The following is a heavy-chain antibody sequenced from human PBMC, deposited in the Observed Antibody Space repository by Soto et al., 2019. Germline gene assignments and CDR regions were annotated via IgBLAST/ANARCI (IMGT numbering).Heavy chain of an antibody. J-gene: IGHJ4*02. V-gene: IGHV4-59*01. Sequence: SETLSLTCTVSGGSISSYYWSWIRQPPGKGLEWIGYIYYSGSTNYNPSLKSRVTISVDTSKNQFSLKLSSVTAADTAVYYCARVRGYCSSTSCSYCDYWGQGTLVTVSS. CDR3: ARVRGYCSSTSCSYCDY. D-gene: IGHD2-2*01. CDR1: GGSISSYY. CDR2: IYYSGST.